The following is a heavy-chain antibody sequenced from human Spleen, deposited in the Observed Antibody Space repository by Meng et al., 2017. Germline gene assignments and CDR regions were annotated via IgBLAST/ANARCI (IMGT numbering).Heavy chain of an antibody. Sequence: QVQLVQSGAEVKKPGASVKVSCKASGYTFTGYYMHWVRQAPGQGLEWMGRINPNSGGTNYAQKFQGRVTMTRDTSIYYCAKGGENDHDYSGYYWFNSWGQGTLVTVSS. V-gene: IGHV1-2*05. CDR2: INPNSGGT. J-gene: IGHJ5*01. CDR1: GYTFTGYY. D-gene: IGHD3-22*01. CDR3: S.